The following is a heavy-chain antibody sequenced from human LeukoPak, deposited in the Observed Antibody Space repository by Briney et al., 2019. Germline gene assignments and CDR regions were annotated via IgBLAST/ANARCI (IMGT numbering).Heavy chain of an antibody. CDR3: ARLSHFWNEYYDSYFDY. CDR1: GFTFSSYW. V-gene: IGHV4-34*01. CDR2: VSYSGNT. Sequence: GSLRLSCAASGFTFSSYWMSWVRQTQGKGLEWIGDVSYSGNTKYNPSVKSRDSISVDMSKNHLSLRLNSVTAADTAVYYCARLSHFWNEYYDSYFDYWGQGALVIVSS. J-gene: IGHJ4*02. D-gene: IGHD3-3*01.